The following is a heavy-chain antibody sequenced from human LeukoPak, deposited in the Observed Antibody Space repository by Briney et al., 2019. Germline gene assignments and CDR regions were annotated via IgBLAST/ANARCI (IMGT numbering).Heavy chain of an antibody. J-gene: IGHJ4*02. CDR3: ARPSNTYYDFWSGYPTFDY. Sequence: ASVKVSCKASGYTFTGYYMHWVRQAPGQGLEWMGWINPNSGGTNYAQKFQGRVTMTRDTSISTAYMELSRLRSDDTAVYYCARPSNTYYDFWSGYPTFDYWGQGTLVTVSS. V-gene: IGHV1-2*02. CDR2: INPNSGGT. D-gene: IGHD3-3*01. CDR1: GYTFTGYY.